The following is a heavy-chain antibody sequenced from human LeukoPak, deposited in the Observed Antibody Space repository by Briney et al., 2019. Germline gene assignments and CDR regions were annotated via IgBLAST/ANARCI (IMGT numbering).Heavy chain of an antibody. CDR1: GYTFTGYY. J-gene: IGHJ4*02. Sequence: ASVKDSCKTSGYTFTGYYIHWVRQAPGQGLEWMGWINPNSGGANYAQNFQGRVTMTRDTSISTASMELSSLRSDDTAVYYCGKTRGYTGYDPPDYWGQGTLVTVSS. V-gene: IGHV1-2*02. CDR2: INPNSGGA. D-gene: IGHD5-12*01. CDR3: GKTRGYTGYDPPDY.